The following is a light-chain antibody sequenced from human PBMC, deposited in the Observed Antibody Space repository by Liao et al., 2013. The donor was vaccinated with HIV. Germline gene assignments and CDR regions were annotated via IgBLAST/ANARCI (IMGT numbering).Light chain of an antibody. CDR3: QAWDSSTANYV. J-gene: IGLJ1*01. Sequence: SYELTQPPSVSVSPGQTASITCSGDNLGNKYVCWYQQKPGQSPMLVIYQDNKRPSGIPERFSGSNSGNTATLTISGTQAMDEADYYCQAWDSSTANYVFGTGTKVTVL. V-gene: IGLV3-1*01. CDR1: NLGNKY. CDR2: QDN.